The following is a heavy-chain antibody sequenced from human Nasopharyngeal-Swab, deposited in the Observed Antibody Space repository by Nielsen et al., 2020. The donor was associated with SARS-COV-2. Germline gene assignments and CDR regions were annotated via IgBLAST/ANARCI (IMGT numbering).Heavy chain of an antibody. V-gene: IGHV4-39*01. D-gene: IGHD2-2*01. CDR2: IYCSGST. Sequence: SETLSLTCTVSGGSISSSSYYWGWIRQPPGKGLEWIGSIYCSGSTYYNPSLKSRVTISVDTSKNQFSLKLSSVTAADTAVYYCAREIVVVPAARRTYFDYWGQGTLVTVSS. CDR1: GGSISSSSYY. J-gene: IGHJ4*02. CDR3: AREIVVVPAARRTYFDY.